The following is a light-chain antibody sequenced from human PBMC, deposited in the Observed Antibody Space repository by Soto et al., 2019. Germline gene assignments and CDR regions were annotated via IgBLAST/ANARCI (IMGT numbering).Light chain of an antibody. V-gene: IGKV3-20*01. CDR1: QSVSSY. Sequence: EIVLTQSPGTLSLSPGERATLSCRASQSVSSYLAWYQQKPGQAPRLLIYGASSRATGIPDRFSGSGSGTDFTLTISRLEPEDFAVYYCQQYGSSLSFTFGPGTKVDIK. CDR2: GAS. J-gene: IGKJ3*01. CDR3: QQYGSSLSFT.